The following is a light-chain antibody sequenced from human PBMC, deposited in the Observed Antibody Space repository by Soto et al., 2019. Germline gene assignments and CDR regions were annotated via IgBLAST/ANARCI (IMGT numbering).Light chain of an antibody. CDR2: EVS. CDR3: SSYTSTSTYV. V-gene: IGLV2-14*01. J-gene: IGLJ1*01. CDR1: SSDVGYYNY. Sequence: QSALTQPASVSGSPGQSITISCTGTSSDVGYYNYVSWYQQHPGKAPQLMIYEVSNRPSGVSHRFSGSKSGNTASLTISGLQAEDEADYYCSSYTSTSTYVFGTGTKLTVL.